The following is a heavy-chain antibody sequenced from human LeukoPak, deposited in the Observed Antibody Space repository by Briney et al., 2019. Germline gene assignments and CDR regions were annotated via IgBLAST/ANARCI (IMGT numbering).Heavy chain of an antibody. D-gene: IGHD3-22*01. V-gene: IGHV3-49*03. J-gene: IGHJ6*02. CDR3: TRAYDSSGFLHYFGMDV. Sequence: GGSLRLSCAASGFSLSDVYMSWFRQAPGKGLEWVGFIRSKAYGETTEYAVSVKGRFTISRDDSKSIAYLQMNSLKTEDTAVYYCTRAYDSSGFLHYFGMDVWGQGTTVTVSS. CDR2: IRSKAYGETT. CDR1: GFSLSDVY.